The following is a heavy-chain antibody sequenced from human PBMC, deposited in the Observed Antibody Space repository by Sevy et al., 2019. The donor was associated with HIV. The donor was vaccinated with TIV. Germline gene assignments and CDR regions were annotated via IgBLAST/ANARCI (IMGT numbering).Heavy chain of an antibody. CDR2: IIPIFGTA. CDR3: ARGYCGGDCYLAEYFQH. V-gene: IGHV1-69*13. CDR1: GGTFSSYA. D-gene: IGHD2-21*02. Sequence: ASVKVSCKASGGTFSSYAISWVRQAPGQGLEWMGGIIPIFGTANYAQKFQGRVTITADESTSTAYMELSSLGSEDTAVYYCARGYCGGDCYLAEYFQHWGQGTLVTVSS. J-gene: IGHJ1*01.